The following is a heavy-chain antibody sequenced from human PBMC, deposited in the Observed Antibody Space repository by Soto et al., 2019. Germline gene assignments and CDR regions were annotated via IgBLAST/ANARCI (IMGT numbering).Heavy chain of an antibody. V-gene: IGHV4-31*11. D-gene: IGHD1-1*01. CDR2: FYHSGST. J-gene: IGHJ3*02. Sequence: QLQLQESGPGLVKPSQTLSLTCAVSGGSLRSATYYWSWIRQHPGKGLEWIGYFYHSGSTYYKPSLRSRVTISLDTSKNQFSLNLRSVTDADTAIYYCAREETGNDALDIWGQGTLVTVS. CDR1: GGSLRSATYY. CDR3: AREETGNDALDI.